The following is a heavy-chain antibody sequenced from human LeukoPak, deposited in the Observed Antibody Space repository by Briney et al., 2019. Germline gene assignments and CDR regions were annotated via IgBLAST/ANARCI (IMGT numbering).Heavy chain of an antibody. D-gene: IGHD2-8*01. CDR3: ARGLSLYYYYYMDV. CDR1: GFTFSSYS. V-gene: IGHV3-48*01. CDR2: ISSSSSTI. Sequence: PGGSLRLSCAASGFTFSSYSMNWVRQAPGKGLEWVSYISSSSSTIYYADSVKGRFTIPRDNAKNSLYLQMNSLRAEDTAVYYCARGLSLYYYYYMDVWGKGTTVTVSS. J-gene: IGHJ6*03.